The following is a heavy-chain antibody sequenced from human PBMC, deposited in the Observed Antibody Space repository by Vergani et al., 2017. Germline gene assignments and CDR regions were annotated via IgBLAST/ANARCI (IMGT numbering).Heavy chain of an antibody. CDR2: IDWNDNK. V-gene: IGHV2-70*01. Sequence: QVTLRESGPALVKPTQTLTLPCPFSGFSILTSEMCVRWIRPPPGKALEWLALIDWNDNKYFNTSLKTRLTISKDASKNQVVLTMTNMDPVDTATYYCARIRRRGRSGYDIFDFWGQGILVTVAS. CDR1: GFSILTSEMC. D-gene: IGHD5-12*01. J-gene: IGHJ4*02. CDR3: ARIRRRGRSGYDIFDF.